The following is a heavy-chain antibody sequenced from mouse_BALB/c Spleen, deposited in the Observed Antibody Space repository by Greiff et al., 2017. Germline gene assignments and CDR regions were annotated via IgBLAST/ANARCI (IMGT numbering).Heavy chain of an antibody. CDR2: INPSTGYT. J-gene: IGHJ4*01. Sequence: QVQLKQSGAELAKPGASVKMSCKASGYTFTSYWRHWVKQRPGQGLEWIGYINPSTGYTEYNQKFKDRATLTADKSSSTVYMQLSSLTSEDSAVYSCARSGGYYEDYWGQGTSVTVSS. V-gene: IGHV1-7*01. CDR3: ARSGGYYEDY. CDR1: GYTFTSYW. D-gene: IGHD2-3*01.